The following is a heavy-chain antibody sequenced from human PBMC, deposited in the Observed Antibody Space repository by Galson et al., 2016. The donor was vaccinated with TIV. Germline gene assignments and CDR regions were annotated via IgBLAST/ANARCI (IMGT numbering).Heavy chain of an antibody. J-gene: IGHJ4*02. CDR3: ARGATSDWPFDY. D-gene: IGHD6-19*01. CDR2: INAGNGDT. Sequence: SVKVSCKASGYTFTTYAIHWVRQAPGHGLEWMGWINAGNGDTKYSQKFQGRVTISRDTSASTAYMELSSLTSEDTAMYYCARGATSDWPFDYWGRGTLVTVSS. CDR1: GYTFTTYA. V-gene: IGHV1-3*01.